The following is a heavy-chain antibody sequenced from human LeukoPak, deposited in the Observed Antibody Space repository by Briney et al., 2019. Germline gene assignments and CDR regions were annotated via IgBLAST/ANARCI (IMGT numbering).Heavy chain of an antibody. V-gene: IGHV4-61*05. J-gene: IGHJ5*02. Sequence: SGPTLVKPSETLSLTCTVSGGSISSSSYYWGWIRQPPGKGLEWLGYIYYSGSTNYNPSLKSRVTISVDTSKNQFSLKLSSVTAADTAVYYCARAQWCGPRFDPWGQGTLVPVSS. CDR2: IYYSGST. D-gene: IGHD2-8*01. CDR1: GGSISSSSYY. CDR3: ARAQWCGPRFDP.